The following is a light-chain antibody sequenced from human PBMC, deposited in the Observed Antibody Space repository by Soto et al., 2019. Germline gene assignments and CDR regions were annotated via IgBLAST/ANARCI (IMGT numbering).Light chain of an antibody. CDR3: CSFAGSSTFWV. V-gene: IGLV2-11*01. CDR1: SSDVGGYNY. Sequence: QSALTQPRSVSGSPGQSVTISCTGTSSDVGGYNYVSWYQQHPGKAPKLMIYDVSKRPSGVSDRFSGSKSGNTASLTISGLQAGDEADYYCCSFAGSSTFWVFGGGTKLTVL. CDR2: DVS. J-gene: IGLJ3*02.